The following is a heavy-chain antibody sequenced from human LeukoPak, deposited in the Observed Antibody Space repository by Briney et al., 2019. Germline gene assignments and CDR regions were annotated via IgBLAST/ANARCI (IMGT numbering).Heavy chain of an antibody. CDR2: IIPIFCTA. V-gene: IGHV1-69*01. D-gene: IGHD3-3*01. Sequence: SVNVFCKASGGTFSSCAISWVRQAPGQGLEWMGGIIPIFCTANCAQKFQGRVTITGDESTSTAYVELRSLRSEDTAVYYCARGVAEPTIFGRDWIEERNFDYWGQGTLVTVSS. CDR3: ARGVAEPTIFGRDWIEERNFDY. CDR1: GGTFSSCA. J-gene: IGHJ4*02.